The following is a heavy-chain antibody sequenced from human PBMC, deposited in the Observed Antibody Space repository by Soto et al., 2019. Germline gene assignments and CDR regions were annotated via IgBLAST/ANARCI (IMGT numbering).Heavy chain of an antibody. CDR2: IPYDGSHQ. CDR3: AKLRVLEWEVQESDY. Sequence: VKLVESGGGLVQPGGSLRLSCAASGFTFSSHGMHWIRQAPGKGLEWVAVIPYDGSHQYYADSVKGRFSISRDNSKNTLYLQMNSLRAEDTAVYYCAKLRVLEWEVQESDYWGQGTLVSVSS. D-gene: IGHD3-3*01. V-gene: IGHV3-30*18. CDR1: GFTFSSHG. J-gene: IGHJ4*02.